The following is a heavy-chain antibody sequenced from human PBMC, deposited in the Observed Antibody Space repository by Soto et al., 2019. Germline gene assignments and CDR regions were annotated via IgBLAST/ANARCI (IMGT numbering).Heavy chain of an antibody. V-gene: IGHV3-23*01. Sequence: GESLRLSCAASGFTFTSYAMNWVRQAPGKGPEWVSVISGSGDSTYYADSVKGRFTISRDNSKNTLYLQMNSLRTEDTAVYYCARRGPGTYFDYWGQGTLVTVSS. CDR3: ARRGPGTYFDY. CDR2: ISGSGDST. D-gene: IGHD6-13*01. J-gene: IGHJ4*02. CDR1: GFTFTSYA.